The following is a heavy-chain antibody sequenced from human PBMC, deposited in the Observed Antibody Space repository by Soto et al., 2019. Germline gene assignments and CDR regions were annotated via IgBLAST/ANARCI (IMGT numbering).Heavy chain of an antibody. CDR3: ATGIAVAGRGDYYYGMDV. Sequence: ASVKVSCKVSGYTLTELSIHWVRQAPGKGLEWMGGFDPEDGETIYAQKFQGRVTMTEDTSTDTAYMELSSLRSEDTAVYYCATGIAVAGRGDYYYGMDVWGQGTTVTVSS. D-gene: IGHD6-19*01. CDR1: GYTLTELS. CDR2: FDPEDGET. J-gene: IGHJ6*02. V-gene: IGHV1-24*01.